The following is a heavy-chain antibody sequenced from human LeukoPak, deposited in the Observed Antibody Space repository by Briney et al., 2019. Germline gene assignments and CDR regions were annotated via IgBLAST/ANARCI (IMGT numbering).Heavy chain of an antibody. D-gene: IGHD2-8*01. CDR3: AKAESLMVYAIYDYYYYMDV. CDR1: GFTFSSYA. J-gene: IGHJ6*03. V-gene: IGHV3-23*01. Sequence: PGGSLRLSCAASGFTFSSYAMSWVRQAPGKGLEWVSAISGSGGSTYYADSVKGRFTISRDNSKNTLYLQMNSLRAEDTAVYYCAKAESLMVYAIYDYYYYMDVWGKGTTVTVFS. CDR2: ISGSGGST.